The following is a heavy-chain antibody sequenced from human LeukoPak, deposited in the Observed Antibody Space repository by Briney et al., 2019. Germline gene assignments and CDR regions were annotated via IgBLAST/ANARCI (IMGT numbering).Heavy chain of an antibody. CDR2: TYFRSKWFH. Sequence: SQTLSLTCAISGDTVSSNTASWNWVRQSPSRGLEWLGRTYFRSKWFHDYAGSVKSRITVNPDTSKNQFSLQLNSVTPEDTAVYYCTRDFDYWGQGTLVTVSS. CDR3: TRDFDY. V-gene: IGHV6-1*01. J-gene: IGHJ4*02. CDR1: GDTVSSNTAS.